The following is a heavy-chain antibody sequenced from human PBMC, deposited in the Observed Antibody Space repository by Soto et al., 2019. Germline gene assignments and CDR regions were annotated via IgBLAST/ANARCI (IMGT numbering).Heavy chain of an antibody. V-gene: IGHV3-48*03. CDR2: ISSSGTKE. D-gene: IGHD4-4*01. J-gene: IGHJ4*02. Sequence: EVQLVESGGDLVQPGGSLRVSCAVAGFEFSRYEMHWVRQAPGKGLEWVAHISSSGTKENYADSVKGRFTVSRDNAKSSLYLHMESLRVEDTAVYYCARRYSKYLPLDYWGQGTRVTVSS. CDR1: GFEFSRYE. CDR3: ARRYSKYLPLDY.